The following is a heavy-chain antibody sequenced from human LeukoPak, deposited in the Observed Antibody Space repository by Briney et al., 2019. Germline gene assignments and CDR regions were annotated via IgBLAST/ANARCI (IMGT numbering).Heavy chain of an antibody. D-gene: IGHD5-12*01. CDR2: IYPGDSDT. CDR3: ARTDIVATIGNGAFDI. V-gene: IGHV5-51*01. CDR1: GYSFTSYW. J-gene: IGHJ3*02. Sequence: GESLKISCKGAGYSFTSYWIGWVRQMPGKGLEWMGIIYPGDSDTRYSPSSQGQVTISADKSISTAYLQWSSLKASDTAMYYCARTDIVATIGNGAFDIWGQGTMVTVSS.